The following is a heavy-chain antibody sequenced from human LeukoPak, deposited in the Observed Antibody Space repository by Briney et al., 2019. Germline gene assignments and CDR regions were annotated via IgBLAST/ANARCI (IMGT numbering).Heavy chain of an antibody. Sequence: GGSLRLSCAASGFTFSSYSMNWVRQAPGKGLEWVSSISSSSSYIYYADSVKGRFTISRDNAKNSLHLQMNSLRAEATAVYYCASDALYSYCSSTSCYGPNDYWGQGTLVTVSS. V-gene: IGHV3-21*01. D-gene: IGHD2-2*01. J-gene: IGHJ4*02. CDR1: GFTFSSYS. CDR3: ASDALYSYCSSTSCYGPNDY. CDR2: ISSSSSYI.